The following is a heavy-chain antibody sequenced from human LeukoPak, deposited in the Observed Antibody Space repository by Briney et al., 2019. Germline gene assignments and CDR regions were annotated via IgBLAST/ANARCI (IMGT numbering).Heavy chain of an antibody. D-gene: IGHD3-10*01. J-gene: IGHJ5*02. Sequence: GGSLRLSCAASGFTFSSYEMNWVRQAPGKGLEGVSYISSSGSTIYYADSVKGRFTISRDNAKNSLYLQMNSLRAEDTAVYYCAREWFGELSQRWFDPWGQGTLVTVSS. V-gene: IGHV3-48*03. CDR1: GFTFSSYE. CDR3: AREWFGELSQRWFDP. CDR2: ISSSGSTI.